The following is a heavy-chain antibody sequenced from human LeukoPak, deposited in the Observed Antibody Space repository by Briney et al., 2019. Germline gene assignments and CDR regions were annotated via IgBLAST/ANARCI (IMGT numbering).Heavy chain of an antibody. J-gene: IGHJ4*02. CDR3: AKDLGYNWNYFDY. V-gene: IGHV3-23*01. D-gene: IGHD1-20*01. Sequence: GGSLRLSCAASGFTFSSYAMSWVRQAPGKGLEWVSAISSSGGNTYYADSVKGRFTISRDNSKNTLYMQMNSLRAEDTAVYYCAKDLGYNWNYFDYWGQGTLVTVSS. CDR1: GFTFSSYA. CDR2: ISSSGGNT.